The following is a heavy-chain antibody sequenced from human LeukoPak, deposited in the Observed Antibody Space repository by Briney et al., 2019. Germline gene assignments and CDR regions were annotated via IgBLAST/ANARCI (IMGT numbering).Heavy chain of an antibody. D-gene: IGHD1-26*01. J-gene: IGHJ3*02. CDR2: IWYDGSNK. CDR1: GFTFSSYG. CDR3: ARVGWELLGAFDI. V-gene: IGHV3-33*01. Sequence: GGSLSLSCAAAGFTFSSYGMHWVRQAPGKGLELGAVIWYDGSNKYYADSVKGRFTISRDNSKNTLYLQMNSLRAEDTAVYYCARVGWELLGAFDIWGQGTMVTVSS.